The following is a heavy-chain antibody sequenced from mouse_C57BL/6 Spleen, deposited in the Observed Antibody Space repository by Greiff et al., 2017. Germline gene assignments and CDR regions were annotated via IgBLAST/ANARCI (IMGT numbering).Heavy chain of an antibody. Sequence: VQLQQSGAELVRPGASVTLSCKASGYTFTDYEMHWVKQTPVHGLEWIGAIDPETGGTAYNQKFKGKAILTADKSSSTAYMGLRSLTSEDSAVYYCTRGYDYDEGFADWGQGTLVTVSA. CDR1: GYTFTDYE. J-gene: IGHJ3*01. D-gene: IGHD2-4*01. V-gene: IGHV1-15*01. CDR3: TRGYDYDEGFAD. CDR2: IDPETGGT.